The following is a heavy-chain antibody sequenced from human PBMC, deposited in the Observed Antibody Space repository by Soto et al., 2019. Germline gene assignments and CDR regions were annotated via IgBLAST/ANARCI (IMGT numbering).Heavy chain of an antibody. V-gene: IGHV3-30*03. Sequence: GGSLRLSCAASGFTFSSYGMHWVRQAPGKGLEWVAVISYDGSNKYYADSVKGRFTISRDNSKNTLYLQMNSLRAEDTAVYYCVSGPKYCSGGSCYPADYWGQGTLVTVSS. CDR3: VSGPKYCSGGSCYPADY. D-gene: IGHD2-15*01. CDR2: ISYDGSNK. J-gene: IGHJ4*02. CDR1: GFTFSSYG.